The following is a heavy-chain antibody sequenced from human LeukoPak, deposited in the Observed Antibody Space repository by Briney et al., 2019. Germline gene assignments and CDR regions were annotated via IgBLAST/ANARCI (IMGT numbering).Heavy chain of an antibody. J-gene: IGHJ4*02. CDR2: ISDNAVHK. CDR1: GFTFSSYA. CDR3: AKGRGSRIAARPCYFDY. V-gene: IGHV3-23*01. D-gene: IGHD6-6*01. Sequence: GGSLRLSCAASGFTFSSYAMSWVRQAPGKGLEWVSGISDNAVHKVYADSVKGRFTISRDNSQNTLYLQMNSLRAEGTAVYYCAKGRGSRIAARPCYFDYWGQGTLVTVSS.